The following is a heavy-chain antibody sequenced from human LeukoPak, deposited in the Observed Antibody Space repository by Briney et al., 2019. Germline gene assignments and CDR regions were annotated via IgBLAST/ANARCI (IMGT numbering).Heavy chain of an antibody. Sequence: GESLKISCKGSGYSFTSYWFGWVRQLPGKGLEWMGIFSPGDSDTRYRPSFQGQVTISADKSISTAYLQWSSLKASDTPMYYCARAGYSSFYWFDPWGQGTLVTVSS. D-gene: IGHD6-19*01. CDR1: GYSFTSYW. CDR2: FSPGDSDT. CDR3: ARAGYSSFYWFDP. V-gene: IGHV5-51*01. J-gene: IGHJ5*02.